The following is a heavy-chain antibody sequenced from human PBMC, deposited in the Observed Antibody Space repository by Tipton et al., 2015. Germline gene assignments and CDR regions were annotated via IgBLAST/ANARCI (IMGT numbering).Heavy chain of an antibody. CDR2: ISYSGST. V-gene: IGHV4-61*01. CDR1: GGSVSTSNYY. CDR3: ARDFTPYQYYAMDV. Sequence: TLSLTCTVSGGSVSTSNYYWGRIRQSPGKGLEWIGYISYSGSTHYNPSLKRRVTISLDTSKNQFSLTLNSVTAADTAVYYCARDFTPYQYYAMDVWGQGATVTVSS. J-gene: IGHJ6*02.